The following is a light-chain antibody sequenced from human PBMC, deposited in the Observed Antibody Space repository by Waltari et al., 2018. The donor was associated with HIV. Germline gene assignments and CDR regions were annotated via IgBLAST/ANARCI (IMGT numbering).Light chain of an antibody. J-gene: IGKJ1*01. Sequence: VVMIQSPRYLPVSVGEPASISCASNESLRQENGFQYLDWYLQRPGRAPQLLIQLATCRAFGAPTRFGGSASDTNFTLTISRVESDDVGLYYCMQTLRIPWAFGQGTRV. CDR1: ESLRQENGFQY. CDR3: MQTLRIPWA. V-gene: IGKV2-28*01. CDR2: LAT.